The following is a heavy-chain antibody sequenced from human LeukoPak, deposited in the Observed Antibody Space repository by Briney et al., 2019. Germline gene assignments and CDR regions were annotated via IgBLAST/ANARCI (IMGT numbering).Heavy chain of an antibody. CDR3: AKQNTYYDSLTGYSSYYLDV. Sequence: GGSLRLSCVASGFTFSSYSMNWVRQAPGKGLEWVSYISSSSSTIYYADSVKGRFTISRDNAKNSLYLQMNSLRAEDTAVYYCAKQNTYYDSLTGYSSYYLDVWGKGTTVTVSS. V-gene: IGHV3-48*01. CDR1: GFTFSSYS. J-gene: IGHJ6*03. D-gene: IGHD3-9*01. CDR2: ISSSSSTI.